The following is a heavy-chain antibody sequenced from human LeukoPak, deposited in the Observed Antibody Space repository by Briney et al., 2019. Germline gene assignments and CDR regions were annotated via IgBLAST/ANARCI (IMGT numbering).Heavy chain of an antibody. J-gene: IGHJ4*02. V-gene: IGHV3-21*01. CDR2: ISSSSSYI. D-gene: IGHD2-15*01. Sequence: GGSLRLSCAASGFTFSSYSMNWVRQAPGKGLEWVPSISSSSSYIYYADSVKGRFTISRDNAKNSLYLQMNSLRAEDTAVYYCARERADCSGGSCYPYYFDYWGQGTLVTVSS. CDR3: ARERADCSGGSCYPYYFDY. CDR1: GFTFSSYS.